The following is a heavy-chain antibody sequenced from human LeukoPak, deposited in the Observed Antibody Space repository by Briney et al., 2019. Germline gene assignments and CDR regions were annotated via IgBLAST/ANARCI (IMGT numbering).Heavy chain of an antibody. V-gene: IGHV4-39*01. Sequence: SETLSLTCTVSGGSISSSSYYWGWIRQPPGKGLEWIGSIYYSGSTYYNPSLKSRVTISVDTSKNRFSLKLSSVTAADTAVYYCARREVYYYYMDVWGKGTTVTVSS. CDR1: GGSISSSSYY. CDR2: IYYSGST. J-gene: IGHJ6*03. CDR3: ARREVYYYYMDV.